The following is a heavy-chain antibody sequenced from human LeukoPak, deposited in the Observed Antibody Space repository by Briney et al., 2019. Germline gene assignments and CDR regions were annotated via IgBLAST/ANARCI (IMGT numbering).Heavy chain of an antibody. Sequence: PSETLSLTCALYGRPFSGYYWSWIPQPPEKGLEWIGEINHSGSTNYNPSLKSRVTISVDTSKNQFSLKLSSVTAADTAVYYCARGYDFWSGYPYWGQGTLVTVSS. V-gene: IGHV4-34*01. CDR2: INHSGST. D-gene: IGHD3-3*01. J-gene: IGHJ4*02. CDR1: GRPFSGYY. CDR3: ARGYDFWSGYPY.